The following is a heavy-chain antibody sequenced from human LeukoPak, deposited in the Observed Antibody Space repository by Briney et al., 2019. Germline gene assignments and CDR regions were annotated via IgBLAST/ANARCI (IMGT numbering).Heavy chain of an antibody. D-gene: IGHD2-15*01. Sequence: SETLSLTCTVSGGSISSSSYYWGWIRQPPGKGLEWIGSIYYSGSTYYNPSLKSRVTISVDTSKNQFSLKLISVTAADTAVYYCARHRILYCSGGSCYEGNWFDPWGQGTLVTVSS. CDR3: ARHRILYCSGGSCYEGNWFDP. CDR1: GGSISSSSYY. J-gene: IGHJ5*02. CDR2: IYYSGST. V-gene: IGHV4-39*01.